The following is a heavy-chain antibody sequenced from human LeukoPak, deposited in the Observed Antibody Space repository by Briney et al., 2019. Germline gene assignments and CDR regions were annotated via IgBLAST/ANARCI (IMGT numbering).Heavy chain of an antibody. CDR1: GFTFDDYA. CDR3: ARVQSSSWYTNYYYGMDV. CDR2: ISYDGSNK. J-gene: IGHJ6*02. D-gene: IGHD6-13*01. Sequence: QPGRSLRLSCAASGFTFDDYAMHWVRQAPGKGLEWVAVISYDGSNKYYADSVKGRFTISRDNSKNTLYLQMNSLRAEDTAVYYCARVQSSSWYTNYYYGMDVWGQGTTVTVSS. V-gene: IGHV3-30-3*01.